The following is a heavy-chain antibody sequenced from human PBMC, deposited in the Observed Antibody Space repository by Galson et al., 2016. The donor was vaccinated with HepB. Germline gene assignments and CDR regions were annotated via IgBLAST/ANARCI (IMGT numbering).Heavy chain of an antibody. D-gene: IGHD6-13*01. CDR3: ARSRLAAAFDP. CDR1: GFTFSSYW. J-gene: IGHJ5*02. V-gene: IGHV3-7*03. CDR2: IRHDGSEK. Sequence: SLRLSCAASGFTFSSYWMSWVRQAPWRGLEWVANIRHDGSEKYYVDSVKGRFTISRDNAKNSLFLQMSGLRAEDTAVYYCARSRLAAAFDPWGQGTLVTVSS.